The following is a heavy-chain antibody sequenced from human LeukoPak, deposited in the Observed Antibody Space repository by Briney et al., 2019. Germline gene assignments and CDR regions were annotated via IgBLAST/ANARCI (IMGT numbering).Heavy chain of an antibody. CDR1: GFTISTYA. V-gene: IGHV3-23*01. CDR3: ARPQYSSGWFAFDI. CDR2: ISGSGGNT. Sequence: GGSLRLSCAASGFTISTYAMSWVRQAPGKGLEWVSVISGSGGNTKYADSVKGRFTISREISRNTLYLQMNSLSADDTAIYYCARPQYSSGWFAFDIWGQGTMVTVSP. J-gene: IGHJ3*02. D-gene: IGHD6-19*01.